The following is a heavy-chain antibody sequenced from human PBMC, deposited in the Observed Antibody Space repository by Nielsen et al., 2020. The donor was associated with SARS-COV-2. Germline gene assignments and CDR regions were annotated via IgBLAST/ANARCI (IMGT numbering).Heavy chain of an antibody. J-gene: IGHJ5*02. Sequence: VRQAPGKGLEWVAVISYDGSNKYYADSVKGRFTISRDNSKSRLYLQMNSLRAEDTAVYYCARGVLPHAVVVVPAANWFDPWGQGTLVTVSS. CDR3: ARGVLPHAVVVVPAANWFDP. CDR2: ISYDGSNK. V-gene: IGHV3-30-3*01. D-gene: IGHD2-2*01.